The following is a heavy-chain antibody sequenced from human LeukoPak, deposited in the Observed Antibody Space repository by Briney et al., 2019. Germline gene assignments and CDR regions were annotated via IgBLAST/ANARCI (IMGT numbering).Heavy chain of an antibody. CDR2: ISAKNGNR. J-gene: IGHJ4*02. CDR3: ARRIVGGHLGDY. D-gene: IGHD1-26*01. V-gene: IGHV1-18*01. Sequence: ASVKVSCKASGYSFSNYGMSWVRQAPGQGLGWMGWISAKNGNRDYAQKLLDRITMTADTSTSTAYMELRGLRSDDTAVYFCARRIVGGHLGDYWGQGTLVTVSS. CDR1: GYSFSNYG.